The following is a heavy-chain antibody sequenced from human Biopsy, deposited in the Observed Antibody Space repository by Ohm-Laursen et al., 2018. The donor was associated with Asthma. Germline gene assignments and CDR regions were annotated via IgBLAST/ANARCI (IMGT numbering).Heavy chain of an antibody. Sequence: GASVKVSCKASGGMFGNYAISWVRQAPGLGLEWMGGISPIFGSSNYAQKFQGRVTITADEPTSTAYMEVTSLRSEDTAIYYCARCQVGYSSGWSLLLKKIYYSGMDVWGQGTAVTVSS. CDR2: ISPIFGSS. D-gene: IGHD6-19*01. J-gene: IGHJ6*02. V-gene: IGHV1-69*13. CDR1: GGMFGNYA. CDR3: ARCQVGYSSGWSLLLKKIYYSGMDV.